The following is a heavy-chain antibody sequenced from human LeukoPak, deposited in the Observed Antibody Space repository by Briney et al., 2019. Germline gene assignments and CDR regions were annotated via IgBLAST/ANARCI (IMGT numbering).Heavy chain of an antibody. Sequence: SETLSLTCAVYGGSFSGYYWSWIRQPPGKGLEWIGEINHSGSTNYNPSLKSRVTISVDTSKNQFSLKLSSVTAADTAVYYCARGGPIRGYSYGPPGYYYYMDVWGKGTTVTVSS. CDR2: INHSGST. D-gene: IGHD5-18*01. CDR1: GGSFSGYY. J-gene: IGHJ6*03. CDR3: ARGGPIRGYSYGPPGYYYYMDV. V-gene: IGHV4-34*01.